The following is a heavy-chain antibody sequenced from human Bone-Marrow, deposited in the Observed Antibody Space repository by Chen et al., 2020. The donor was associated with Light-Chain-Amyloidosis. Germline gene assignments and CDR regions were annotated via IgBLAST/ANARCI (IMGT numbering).Heavy chain of an antibody. J-gene: IGHJ1*01. CDR2: INPSGDRT. V-gene: IGHV1-46*01. CDR3: ARGRMTPDH. Sequence: QVQLVQSGAEVKRPGASVKVSCQASGFIFSAYYIHWVRQAPGQGLEWMGLINPSGDRTSASQRFRGRVAMSRDTATSTVSLHLTNLTFTDTAVYFCARGRMTPDHWGQGTLITVTS. CDR1: GFIFSAYY.